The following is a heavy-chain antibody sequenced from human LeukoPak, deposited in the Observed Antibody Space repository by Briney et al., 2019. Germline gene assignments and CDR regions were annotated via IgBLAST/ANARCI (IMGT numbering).Heavy chain of an antibody. CDR3: AKDRSSSWYEGPFNGMDV. CDR1: GFTVSNNY. Sequence: GGSLRLSCAASGFTVSNNYMTWVRQAPGKGLEWVSLIYSGGSTYYADSVKGRFTISRDNSKNTLYLQMNSLRAEDTAVYYCAKDRSSSWYEGPFNGMDVWGQGTTVTVSS. D-gene: IGHD6-13*01. V-gene: IGHV3-66*02. J-gene: IGHJ6*02. CDR2: IYSGGST.